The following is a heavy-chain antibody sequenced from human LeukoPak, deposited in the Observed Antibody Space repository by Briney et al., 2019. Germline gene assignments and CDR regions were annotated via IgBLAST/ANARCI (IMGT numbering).Heavy chain of an antibody. D-gene: IGHD3-16*02. CDR1: GFTFSSYW. CDR3: ARVMITFGGVIGHGAFDI. Sequence: GGSLRLSCAASGFTFSSYWMHWVRHTPGKGLVWVSRIKGDGSSTSYADSVKGRFTISRDNAKNTLYLQMNSLRAEDTAVYYCARVMITFGGVIGHGAFDIWGQGTMVTVSS. V-gene: IGHV3-74*01. CDR2: IKGDGSST. J-gene: IGHJ3*02.